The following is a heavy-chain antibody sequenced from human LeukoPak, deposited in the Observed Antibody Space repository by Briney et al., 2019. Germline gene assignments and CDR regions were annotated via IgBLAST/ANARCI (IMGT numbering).Heavy chain of an antibody. D-gene: IGHD6-13*01. J-gene: IGHJ2*01. V-gene: IGHV1-69*05. CDR2: IIPIFGTA. Sequence: ASVKVSCKASGGTFISYAISWVRQASGQGLEWMGRIIPIFGTANYAQKFQGRVTITTDESTSTAYMELSSLRSEDTAVYYCARDQQLVPGYFDLWGRGTLVTVSS. CDR3: ARDQQLVPGYFDL. CDR1: GGTFISYA.